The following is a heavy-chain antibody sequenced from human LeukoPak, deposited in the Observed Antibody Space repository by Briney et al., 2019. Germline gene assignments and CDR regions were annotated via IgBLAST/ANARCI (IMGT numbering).Heavy chain of an antibody. J-gene: IGHJ4*02. V-gene: IGHV4-59*01. CDR3: ARGDGDY. CDR2: IYYSGST. CDR1: GGSISSYY. D-gene: IGHD6-6*01. Sequence: SETLYLTCTVSGGSISSYYWSWIRQPPGKGLEWIGYIYYSGSTNYNPSLKSRVTISVDTSKNQFSLKLSSVTAADTAVYYCARGDGDYWGQGTLVTVSS.